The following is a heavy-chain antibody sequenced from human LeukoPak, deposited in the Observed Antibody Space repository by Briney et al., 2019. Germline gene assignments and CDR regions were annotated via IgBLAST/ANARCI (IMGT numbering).Heavy chain of an antibody. J-gene: IGHJ4*02. V-gene: IGHV1-3*01. CDR2: INAGNGNT. Sequence: GASVKVSCKASGYTFTSYAMHWVRQAPGQRLEWMGWINAGNGNTKYSQKFQGRVTMTRDTSTSTVYMELSSLRSEDTAVYYCARAERLAAAELHSDYWGQGTLVTVSS. D-gene: IGHD6-13*01. CDR1: GYTFTSYA. CDR3: ARAERLAAAELHSDY.